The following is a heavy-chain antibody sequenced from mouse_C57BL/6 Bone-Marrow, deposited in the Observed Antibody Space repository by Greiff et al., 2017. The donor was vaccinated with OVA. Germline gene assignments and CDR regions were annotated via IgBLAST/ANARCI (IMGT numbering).Heavy chain of an antibody. D-gene: IGHD2-4*01. CDR3: ARMRGYYDYPWFAY. V-gene: IGHV8-8*01. CDR1: GFSLSTFGMG. J-gene: IGHJ3*01. Sequence: QVTLKVCGPGILQPSQTLSLTCSFSGFSLSTFGMGVGWIRQPSGKGLEWLAHIWWDDDKYYNPALKSLLTISKDTSKNQVFLKIANVDTADTATYYCARMRGYYDYPWFAYWGQGTLVTVSA. CDR2: IWWDDDK.